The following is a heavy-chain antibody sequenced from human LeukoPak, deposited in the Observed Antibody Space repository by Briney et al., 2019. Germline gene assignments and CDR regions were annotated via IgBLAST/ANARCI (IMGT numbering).Heavy chain of an antibody. V-gene: IGHV4-59*01. CDR3: AREDYNILTGSGDNWFDP. CDR1: GCSISSYY. D-gene: IGHD3-9*01. J-gene: IGHJ5*02. Sequence: SETLSLTCTVSGCSISSYYWSWIRRSPGKGLEWIGYIYDSGSTNHNPSLKSRVTISEDTSRSQFSLKLSSVTAADTAVYYCAREDYNILTGSGDNWFDPWGQGTLVTVSS. CDR2: IYDSGST.